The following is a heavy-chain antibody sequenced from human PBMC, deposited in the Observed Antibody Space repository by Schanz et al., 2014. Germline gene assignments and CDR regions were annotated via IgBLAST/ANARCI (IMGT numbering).Heavy chain of an antibody. D-gene: IGHD3-22*01. J-gene: IGHJ3*01. V-gene: IGHV3-30-3*01. CDR1: GFTFSTYA. Sequence: QVHLVESGGGVVQPGRSLRLSCAASGFTFSTYAMHWVRQAPGKGLECVAVISHDGSKKYYADSVKGRFTISRDNGKKSMYLQMNSLRAEDTGVYYCARGREVVAKIFDVWGQGTMVTVSS. CDR2: ISHDGSKK. CDR3: ARGREVVAKIFDV.